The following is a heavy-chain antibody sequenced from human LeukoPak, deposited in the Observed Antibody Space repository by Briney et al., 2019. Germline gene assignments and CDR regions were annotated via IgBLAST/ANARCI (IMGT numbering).Heavy chain of an antibody. J-gene: IGHJ4*02. D-gene: IGHD3-22*01. CDR1: GFTFSSYA. V-gene: IGHV3-23*01. CDR3: AKDSSSSGSLVDY. Sequence: HPGGSLRLSCAASGFTFSSYAMSWVRQAPGKGLEWVSAISGSGGSTYYANSVKGRFTISRDNSKNTLYLQMNSLRAEDTAVYYCAKDSSSSGSLVDYWGQGTLVTVSS. CDR2: ISGSGGST.